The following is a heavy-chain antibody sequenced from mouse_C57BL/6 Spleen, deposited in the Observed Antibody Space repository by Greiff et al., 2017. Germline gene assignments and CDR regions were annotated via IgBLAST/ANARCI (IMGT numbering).Heavy chain of an antibody. J-gene: IGHJ2*01. V-gene: IGHV1-26*01. D-gene: IGHD1-1*01. Sequence: EVQLQQSGPELVKPGASVKISCKASGYSFTDYYMNWVKQSHGKSLEWIGDINPNNGGTSYNQKFKGKATLTVDKSTSTAYMELRSLTSENSAVYYCARGSGSSDRNMDYWGQGTTLTVSS. CDR2: INPNNGGT. CDR3: ARGSGSSDRNMDY. CDR1: GYSFTDYY.